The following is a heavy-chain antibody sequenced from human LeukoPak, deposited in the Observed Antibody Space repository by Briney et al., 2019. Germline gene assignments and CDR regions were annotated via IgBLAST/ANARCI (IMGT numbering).Heavy chain of an antibody. Sequence: GGALRLSCAASGFTFSHYSMNWVRQAPGKGLEWVSYISSSSSTIYYADSVKGRFTISRDNAKNSLYLQINSLRDEDTAVYYCARDGMVRGVIIWDAFDIWGQGTMVTVSS. CDR3: ARDGMVRGVIIWDAFDI. D-gene: IGHD3-10*01. V-gene: IGHV3-48*02. J-gene: IGHJ3*02. CDR1: GFTFSHYS. CDR2: ISSSSSTI.